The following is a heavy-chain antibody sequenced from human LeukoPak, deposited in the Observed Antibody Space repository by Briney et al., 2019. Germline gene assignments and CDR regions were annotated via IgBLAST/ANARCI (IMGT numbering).Heavy chain of an antibody. CDR1: SGSISSSNW. V-gene: IGHV4-4*02. Sequence: SETLSLTCAVSSGSISSSNWWSWVRQPPGKGLEWIGEINHSGSTNYNPSLKSRVTISVDKSKNQFSLKLSSVTAADTAVYYCAGYYDSSGYAVDYWGQGTLVTVSS. CDR2: INHSGST. J-gene: IGHJ4*02. D-gene: IGHD3-22*01. CDR3: AGYYDSSGYAVDY.